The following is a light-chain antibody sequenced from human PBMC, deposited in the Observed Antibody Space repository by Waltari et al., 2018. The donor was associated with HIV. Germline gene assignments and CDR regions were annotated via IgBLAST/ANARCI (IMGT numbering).Light chain of an antibody. J-gene: IGLJ3*02. V-gene: IGLV2-8*01. CDR3: SSYASNNDIL. Sequence: QSALTQPPPASGSPGQSVTISCTGSSSDIGGYRFVSGYQQHPGKAPKLMIYEVSKRPSVVLDRLSGYKSGNTASLTVSGLQAEDEADYFCSSYASNNDILCGGGTKLTVL. CDR2: EVS. CDR1: SSDIGGYRF.